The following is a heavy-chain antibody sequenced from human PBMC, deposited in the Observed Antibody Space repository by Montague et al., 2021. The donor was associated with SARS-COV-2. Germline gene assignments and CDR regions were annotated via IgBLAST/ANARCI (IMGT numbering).Heavy chain of an antibody. CDR2: ITYSGNI. D-gene: IGHD2-21*01. Sequence: SETLSLTCSILGSSNTGSDRTSTRLHSGHRSDSYAVITYSGNIKYNPSLQNRVTMSVDKSKNQFSLKLTSATAADTATYYCARGQVTAFAILIVFPAAGALDSWGRGTTVTVSS. V-gene: IGHV4-34*01. J-gene: IGHJ3*01. CDR3: ARGQVTAFAILIVFPAAGALDS. CDR1: GSSNTGSD.